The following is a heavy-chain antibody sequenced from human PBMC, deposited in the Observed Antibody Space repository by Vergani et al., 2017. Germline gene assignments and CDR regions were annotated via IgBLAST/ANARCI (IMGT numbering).Heavy chain of an antibody. J-gene: IGHJ4*02. CDR2: IGKDGINT. CDR1: GFTLSNYD. CDR3: GRGSDNYN. V-gene: IGHV3-30*02. D-gene: IGHD5-24*01. Sequence: QVQLVESGGGVVQRGGSLRLSCATSGFTLSNYDMQWIRQGPGKGLEWLAYIGKDGINTRYRDAVKGRFTISRDNSKNTLYLQMNSLRVEDTAVYYCGRGSDNYNWGQGTLVTVSS.